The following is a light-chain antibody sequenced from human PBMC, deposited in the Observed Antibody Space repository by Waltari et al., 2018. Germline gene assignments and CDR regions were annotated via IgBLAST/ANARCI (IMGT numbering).Light chain of an antibody. Sequence: QSVLTQPPSVSGAPGPRVPIPCPGDYSNIGAGYDIHWYQQLPGTAPTLLLYGNRNRPSGVPDRFSGSKSGASASLAITGLQAEDEADYYCQSYDISLRGSRVFGGGTKLTVL. J-gene: IGLJ3*02. CDR1: YSNIGAGYD. CDR2: GNR. CDR3: QSYDISLRGSRV. V-gene: IGLV1-40*01.